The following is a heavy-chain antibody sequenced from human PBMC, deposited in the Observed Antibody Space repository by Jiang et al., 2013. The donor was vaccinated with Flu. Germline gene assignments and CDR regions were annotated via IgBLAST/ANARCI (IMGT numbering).Heavy chain of an antibody. CDR1: GGISSYY. CDR2: ISYSGTT. V-gene: IGHV4-59*08. J-gene: IGHJ4*02. D-gene: IGHD1-14*01. CDR3: ARRGPALTLDY. Sequence: GPGLVKPSETLSLTCTVSGGISSYYWSWIRQPPGKRLEWIGYISYSGTTNYNPSLKSRVTILVDTSKNQYSLSLSSVTAADTAVYYCARRGPALTLDYWGRGTLVTVSS.